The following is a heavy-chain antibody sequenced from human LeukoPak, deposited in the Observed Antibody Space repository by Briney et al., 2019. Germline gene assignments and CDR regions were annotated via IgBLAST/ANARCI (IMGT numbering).Heavy chain of an antibody. CDR1: GFTFSSYA. D-gene: IGHD2-2*01. V-gene: IGHV3-30-3*01. CDR2: ISYDGSNK. J-gene: IGHJ3*02. Sequence: GRSLRLSCAASGFTFSSYAMHWVRQAPGKGLEWVAVISYDGSNKYYADSVKGRFTISRDNSKNTLYLQMNSLRAEDTAVYYCARSSSHDAFDIWGQGTMVTVSS. CDR3: ARSSSHDAFDI.